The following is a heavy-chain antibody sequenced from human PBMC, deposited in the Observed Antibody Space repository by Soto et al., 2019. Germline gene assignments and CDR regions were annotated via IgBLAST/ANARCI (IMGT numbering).Heavy chain of an antibody. V-gene: IGHV3-33*01. CDR2: IWYDGSNK. D-gene: IGHD5-18*01. Sequence: GALRLSCAASGFTFSSYGMHWVRQAPGKGLEWVAVIWYDGSNKYYADSVKGRFTISRDNSKNTLYLQMNSLRAEDTAVYYCARDKEYSYGFDYWGQGTLVTVSS. CDR1: GFTFSSYG. CDR3: ARDKEYSYGFDY. J-gene: IGHJ4*02.